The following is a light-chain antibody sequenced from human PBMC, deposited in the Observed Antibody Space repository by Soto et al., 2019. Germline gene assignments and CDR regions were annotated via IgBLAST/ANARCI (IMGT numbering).Light chain of an antibody. CDR2: RAS. CDR1: QSLLNSANDKIH. CDR3: QQYFSAHLT. V-gene: IGKV4-1*01. J-gene: IGKJ4*01. Sequence: DIVMNQSPASLAVSLGERATINCKSSQSLLNSANDKIHLAWYQQKPGQPPKLLIWRASTRDSGVPDRFSGSGSGTDFTLTINSLQAEDVATYYCQQYFSAHLTFGGGTKVEI.